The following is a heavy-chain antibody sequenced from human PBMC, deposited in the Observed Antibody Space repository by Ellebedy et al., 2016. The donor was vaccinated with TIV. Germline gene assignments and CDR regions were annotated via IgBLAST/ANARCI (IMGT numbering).Heavy chain of an antibody. CDR1: GDSISRGEGY. V-gene: IGHV4-30-4*01. D-gene: IGHD3-22*01. J-gene: IGHJ4*02. CDR2: IYYIGNT. Sequence: MPSETLSLTCSVSGDSISRGEGYWSWLRQPPGKGLEWIGYIYYIGNTYYNPSLKSRVSISVAASKKQFSLQLSYVTAADSAVYYCARVSSDSSSLLLDSWGQGTLVTVSS. CDR3: ARVSSDSSSLLLDS.